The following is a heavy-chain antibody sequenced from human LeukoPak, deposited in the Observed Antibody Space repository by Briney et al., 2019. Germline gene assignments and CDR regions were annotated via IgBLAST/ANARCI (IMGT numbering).Heavy chain of an antibody. CDR1: GYTFTGYY. CDR3: ARGDYDILTGYYNYYMDV. D-gene: IGHD3-9*01. CDR2: MNPNSGNT. J-gene: IGHJ6*03. V-gene: IGHV1-8*03. Sequence: ASVKVSCKASGYTFTGYYMHWVRQATGQGLEWMGWMNPNSGNTGYAQKFQGRVTITRNTSISTAYMELSSLRSEDTAVYYCARGDYDILTGYYNYYMDVWGKGTTVTVSS.